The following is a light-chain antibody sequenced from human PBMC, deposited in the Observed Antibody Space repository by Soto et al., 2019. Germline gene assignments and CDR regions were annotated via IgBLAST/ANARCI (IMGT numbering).Light chain of an antibody. CDR1: QIVSSY. Sequence: EIVLTQSPATLSLYPGDRATLSFRASQIVSSYLAWYQHKPGQAPRLLIYDASNRATDIPARFSGSGSGTDFTLTISSLEPEDFAVYYCQQCSNWITFGQGTRLEIK. CDR3: QQCSNWIT. V-gene: IGKV3-11*01. J-gene: IGKJ5*01. CDR2: DAS.